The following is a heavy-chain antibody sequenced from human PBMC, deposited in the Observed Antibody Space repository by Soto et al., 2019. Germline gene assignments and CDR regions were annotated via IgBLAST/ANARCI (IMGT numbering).Heavy chain of an antibody. J-gene: IGHJ4*02. V-gene: IGHV4-34*01. CDR1: GGSFGAYY. D-gene: IGHD3-9*01. CDR2: IDPSRST. CDR3: GRLEGLATISYYFDY. Sequence: PSETLSLTCAIYGGSFGAYYWTWIRQPPGMGLEWIGEIDPSRSTYYNPSLESRVTISVDKSKNQFSLKLMSLSAADTAVYYCGRLEGLATISYYFDYWGQGALVTVSS.